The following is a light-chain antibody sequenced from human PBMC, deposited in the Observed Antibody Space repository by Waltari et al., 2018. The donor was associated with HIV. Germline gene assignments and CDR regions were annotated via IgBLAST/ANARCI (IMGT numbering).Light chain of an antibody. V-gene: IGLV1-44*01. J-gene: IGLJ2*01. CDR1: SSNIGRNT. CDR3: AAWDGSLNGRVV. CDR2: SNN. Sequence: QSVLTQPPSASGTPGQRVTISCSGSSSNIGRNTVNWYQPLPGTAPKLLIYSNNQRPSGVPDRFSGSKSGTSASLAISGLQSEDEADYYCAAWDGSLNGRVVFGGGTKLTVL.